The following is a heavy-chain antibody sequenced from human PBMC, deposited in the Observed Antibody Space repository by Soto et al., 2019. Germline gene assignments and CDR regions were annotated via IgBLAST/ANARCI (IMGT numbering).Heavy chain of an antibody. J-gene: IGHJ5*02. CDR2: IRPDGSNR. D-gene: IGHD3-16*01. CDR3: ATVGRPQHLLTGFDN. CDR1: GFTFSDYA. V-gene: IGHV3-33*01. Sequence: QVQLVESGGGVVQPGWSLRLSCVTSGFTFSDYAMHWVRQAPGKGLEWVAVIRPDGSNRYYADSVKGRFIISRDISKNTLYLQMSSLRADDTAVYFCATVGRPQHLLTGFDNWGQGTLVTVSS.